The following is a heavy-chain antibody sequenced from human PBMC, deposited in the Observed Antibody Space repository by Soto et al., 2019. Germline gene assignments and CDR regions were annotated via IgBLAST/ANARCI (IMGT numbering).Heavy chain of an antibody. CDR2: INHSGST. Sequence: QVQLQQWGAGLLKPSETLSLTCAVYGGSFSGYYWSWIRQPPGKGLEWIGEINHSGSTNYNPSLKSRGTISVDTSKNQFSLKLSSVTAADTAVYYCARGLVDTAMVSPRTRGYWYFDLWGRGTLVTVSS. D-gene: IGHD5-18*01. V-gene: IGHV4-34*01. CDR1: GGSFSGYY. CDR3: ARGLVDTAMVSPRTRGYWYFDL. J-gene: IGHJ2*01.